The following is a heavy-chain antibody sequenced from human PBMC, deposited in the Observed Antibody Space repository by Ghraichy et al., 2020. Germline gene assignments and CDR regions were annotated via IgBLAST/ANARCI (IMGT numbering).Heavy chain of an antibody. V-gene: IGHV3-9*01. D-gene: IGHD3-16*01. CDR1: GFNFHDYA. CDR2: ISWNSGSL. CDR3: ARDSILGEGRGVYDL. Sequence: GGSLRLSCAASGFNFHDYAMHWVRQVPGKDLEWVSGISWNSGSLGHADSLMGRFTISRDNAKNSLYLQMNGLRVEDTGFYYCARDSILGEGRGVYDLWGQGTVVTVSS. J-gene: IGHJ4*02.